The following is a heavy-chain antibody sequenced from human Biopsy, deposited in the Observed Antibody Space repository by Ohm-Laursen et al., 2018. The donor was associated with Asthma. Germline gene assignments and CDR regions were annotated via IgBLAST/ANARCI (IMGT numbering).Heavy chain of an antibody. CDR3: ARKAGSCISRTCYSLDF. CDR2: INSVFGTT. V-gene: IGHV1-69*13. J-gene: IGHJ4*02. D-gene: IGHD2-2*01. Sequence: ASVKVSCKSLEGTFNTYVTGWVRQAPGQGLEWMGGINSVFGTTTYPQKFQDRVTITADDSTSTVYMELSSLRSEDTAVYYCARKAGSCISRTCYSLDFWGQGTLVTVSS. CDR1: EGTFNTYV.